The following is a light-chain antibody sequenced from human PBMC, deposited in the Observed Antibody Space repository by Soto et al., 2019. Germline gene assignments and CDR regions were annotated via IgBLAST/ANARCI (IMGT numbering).Light chain of an antibody. CDR1: SSDVGAYNL. CDR2: DVS. Sequence: QSALTQPASVSGSPGQSITISCTGTSSDVGAYNLVSWYQQQPGTAPKVLIYDVSNRASWVSYRFSGSKSGNTASLTISGLQAEDEADYYCSSYTGSSTVVFGGGTKLTV. V-gene: IGLV2-14*01. CDR3: SSYTGSSTVV. J-gene: IGLJ2*01.